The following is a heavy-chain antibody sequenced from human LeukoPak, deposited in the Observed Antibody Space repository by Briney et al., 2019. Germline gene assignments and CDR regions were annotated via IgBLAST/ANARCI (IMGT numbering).Heavy chain of an antibody. J-gene: IGHJ4*02. V-gene: IGHV3-23*01. D-gene: IGHD2-15*01. Sequence: PGGSLRLSCAASGFTFSSYAMSWVRQAPGKGLEWVSGISGSGGSTYYADSVKGRFTISRDNSKNTLYLQMNSLRAEDTAVYYCAKLGRVVVVAPFDYWGQGTLVTVSS. CDR1: GFTFSSYA. CDR2: ISGSGGST. CDR3: AKLGRVVVVAPFDY.